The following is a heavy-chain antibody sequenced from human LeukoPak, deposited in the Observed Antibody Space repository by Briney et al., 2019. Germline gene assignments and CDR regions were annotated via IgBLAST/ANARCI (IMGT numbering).Heavy chain of an antibody. CDR2: IRYDGSNK. D-gene: IGHD3-10*01. J-gene: IGHJ4*02. CDR3: AKGPLLWFGEFLDY. CDR1: GFTFSSYG. V-gene: IGHV3-30*02. Sequence: GGSLRLSCAASGFTFSSYGMHWVRQAPGKGLEWVAFIRYDGSNKYYADSVKGRFTISRDNSKNTLYLQMNSLRAEDTAVYYCAKGPLLWFGEFLDYWGQGTLVTVSS.